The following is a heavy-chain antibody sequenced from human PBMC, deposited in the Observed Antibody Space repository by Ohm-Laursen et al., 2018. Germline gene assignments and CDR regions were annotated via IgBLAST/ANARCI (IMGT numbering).Heavy chain of an antibody. Sequence: VASVKVSCKASGGTFSSYAISWVRQAPGQGLEWLGEITPMFGTANYAQKFQGRVTITADESTSTAYMDLSSLRSEDTAIYYCARDGLGTRGYFHHWGQGSLVTVSS. V-gene: IGHV1-69*13. CDR1: GGTFSSYA. CDR3: ARDGLGTRGYFHH. J-gene: IGHJ1*01. D-gene: IGHD3-10*01. CDR2: ITPMFGTA.